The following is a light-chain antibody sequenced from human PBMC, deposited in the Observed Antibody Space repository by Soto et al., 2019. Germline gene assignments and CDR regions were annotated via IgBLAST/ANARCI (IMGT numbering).Light chain of an antibody. Sequence: DIQMTQSPSTLSASVGDRVTITCRASQSISTWLAWYQQKPGKAPKLLIYTASNLERGVPSRFSGSGSGTEFPLTISSLQPDDFATYYCQQQNSYPRTFGQGNKVEMK. CDR3: QQQNSYPRT. CDR1: QSISTW. V-gene: IGKV1-5*03. J-gene: IGKJ1*01. CDR2: TAS.